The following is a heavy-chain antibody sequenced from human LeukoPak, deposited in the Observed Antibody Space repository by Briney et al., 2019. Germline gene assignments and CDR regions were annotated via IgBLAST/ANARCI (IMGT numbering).Heavy chain of an antibody. Sequence: GASVKVSCKASGYTFTDYYMHWVQQAPGKGFDWMGRVDPEHAETIYAERFQGRVTITADTSTDTAYLELSSLRSEDTAVYYCAFSSSAFRTFDYWGQGTLVTVSS. CDR2: VDPEHAET. CDR3: AFSSSAFRTFDY. CDR1: GYTFTDYY. J-gene: IGHJ4*02. V-gene: IGHV1-69-2*01. D-gene: IGHD6-6*01.